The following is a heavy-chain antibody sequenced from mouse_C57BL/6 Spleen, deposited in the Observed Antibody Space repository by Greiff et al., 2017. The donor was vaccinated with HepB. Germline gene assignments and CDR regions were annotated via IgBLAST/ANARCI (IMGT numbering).Heavy chain of an antibody. Sequence: EVQLQQSGTVLARPGASVKMSCKTSGYTFTSYWMHWVKQRPGQGLEWIGAIYPGNSDTSYNQKFKGKAKLTAVTSASTAYMELSSLTNEDSAVYYCTRGIYDGYYWYFDVWGTRTTVTVSS. V-gene: IGHV1-5*01. J-gene: IGHJ1*03. CDR1: GYTFTSYW. D-gene: IGHD2-3*01. CDR3: TRGIYDGYYWYFDV. CDR2: IYPGNSDT.